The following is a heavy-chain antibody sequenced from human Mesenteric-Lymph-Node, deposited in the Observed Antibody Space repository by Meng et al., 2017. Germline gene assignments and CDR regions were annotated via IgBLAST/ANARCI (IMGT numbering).Heavy chain of an antibody. Sequence: GESLKISCAASGFTFSSYSMNWIRQAPGKGLEWVSSISSSSSYIYYADSVKGRFTISRDNSKNTLYLQMNSLRAEDTAVYYCARDAHRGGDFDFWGQGTLVTVSS. V-gene: IGHV3-21*01. J-gene: IGHJ4*02. D-gene: IGHD1-14*01. CDR3: ARDAHRGGDFDF. CDR1: GFTFSSYS. CDR2: ISSSSSYI.